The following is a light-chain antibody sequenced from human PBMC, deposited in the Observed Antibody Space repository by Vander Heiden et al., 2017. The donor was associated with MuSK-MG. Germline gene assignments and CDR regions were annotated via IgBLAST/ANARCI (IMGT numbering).Light chain of an antibody. V-gene: IGKV1-5*03. J-gene: IGKJ2*01. CDR2: KAS. CDR1: QSISSW. Sequence: DIQMTQSPSTLSASVGDRVTITCRASQSISSWLAWYQQKPGKAPKLLIYKASSLESGVPSRFSGSGSGTEFTLTISILQPDDFATYYCQQYNSYLHTFGQGTKLEIK. CDR3: QQYNSYLHT.